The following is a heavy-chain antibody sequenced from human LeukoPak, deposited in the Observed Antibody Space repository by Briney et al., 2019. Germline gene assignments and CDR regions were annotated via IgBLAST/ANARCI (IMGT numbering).Heavy chain of an antibody. J-gene: IGHJ4*02. CDR2: IYHSGST. CDR1: GDSISSGGYY. D-gene: IGHD2-2*01. Sequence: SETLSLTCTVSGDSISSGGYYWSWIRQPPGKGLEWIGYIYHSGSTYYNPSLKSRVTISVDRSKNQFSLKLSSVTAADTAVYYCARGIPSLDYWGQGTLVTVSS. V-gene: IGHV4-30-2*01. CDR3: ARGIPSLDY.